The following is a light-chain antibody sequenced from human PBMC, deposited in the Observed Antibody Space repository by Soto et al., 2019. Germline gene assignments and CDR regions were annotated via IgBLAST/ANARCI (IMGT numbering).Light chain of an antibody. CDR2: GVS. J-gene: IGKJ2*01. V-gene: IGKV1-39*01. CDR3: QQTYSELVYT. Sequence: DIQMTQSPSSLSASVGDRVTITCRSSQSIFNYLNWYQQKPGKAPEVLIYGVSSLQIGVPSRFAGSGSGTDFTLTITDLRPEDSATYYCQQTYSELVYTFGRGTKLEIK. CDR1: QSIFNY.